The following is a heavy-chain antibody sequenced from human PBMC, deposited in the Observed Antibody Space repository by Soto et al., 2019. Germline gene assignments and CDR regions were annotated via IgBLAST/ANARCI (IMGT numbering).Heavy chain of an antibody. Sequence: QGQLVQSGAEVKKPGASVKVSCKASGYTFTSYDINWVRQATGQGLEWMGWMNPNSDNPGYAQKFQGRVTMPRNTSISTAYMELSSLSSEDTAVYYCARGGQARIPAAGTPYWGQGTLVTVSS. J-gene: IGHJ4*02. CDR1: GYTFTSYD. CDR3: ARGGQARIPAAGTPY. CDR2: MNPNSDNP. V-gene: IGHV1-8*01. D-gene: IGHD6-13*01.